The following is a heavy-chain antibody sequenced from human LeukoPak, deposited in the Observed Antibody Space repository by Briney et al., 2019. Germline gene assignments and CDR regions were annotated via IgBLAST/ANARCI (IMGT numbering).Heavy chain of an antibody. D-gene: IGHD6-19*01. CDR3: ARQQWLRNPLDY. V-gene: IGHV4-39*01. J-gene: IGHJ4*02. CDR1: GGSISSSSYY. CDR2: IYYSGST. Sequence: PSETLSLTCTVSGGSISSSSYYWGWIRQPPGKGLEWIGSIYYSGSTYYNPSLKSRVTISVDTSKNQFSLKLSSVTAADTAVYYCARQQWLRNPLDYWGQGTLVTVSS.